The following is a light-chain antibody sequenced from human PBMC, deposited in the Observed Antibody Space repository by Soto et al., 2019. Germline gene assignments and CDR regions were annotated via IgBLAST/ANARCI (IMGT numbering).Light chain of an antibody. CDR1: TSDVGGYDY. Sequence: QSALTQPRSVSGSPVQSVAISCTGTTSDVGGYDYVSWHQQHPGKAPELIIFDVSKRPSGVPDRFSGSKSGNTASLTISGLQAEDEADYFCCSYAGDFYVFGSGTKVTVL. CDR2: DVS. CDR3: CSYAGDFYV. V-gene: IGLV2-11*01. J-gene: IGLJ1*01.